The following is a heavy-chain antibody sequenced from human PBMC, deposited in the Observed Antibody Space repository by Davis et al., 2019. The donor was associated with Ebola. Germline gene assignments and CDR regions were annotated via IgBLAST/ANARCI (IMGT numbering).Heavy chain of an antibody. CDR3: ARSKLVYFDY. Sequence: SETLSLTCTVSGGSITTNYWNWIRQPPGKALEWLGYINYSGSTNYNASLKSRVTISRDTSKNQFSLKLKSVTAADTAVYYCARSKLVYFDYWGQGTLVTVSS. D-gene: IGHD1-1*01. V-gene: IGHV4-59*01. CDR1: GGSITTNY. J-gene: IGHJ4*02. CDR2: INYSGST.